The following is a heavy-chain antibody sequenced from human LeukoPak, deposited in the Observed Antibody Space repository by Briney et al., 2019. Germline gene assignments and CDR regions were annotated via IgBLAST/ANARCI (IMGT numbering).Heavy chain of an antibody. CDR3: ARADPISGYDCGDY. CDR2: ISAYNSDT. V-gene: IGHV1-18*01. D-gene: IGHD5-12*01. CDR1: GYTFTSYG. J-gene: IGHJ4*02. Sequence: ASVKVSCKASGYTFTSYGSSGVRQPPGQGLEGVGWISAYNSDTNYAQKLQGRVTMTTDTSTSKAYVELRSLRSDDTAVDYCARADPISGYDCGDYWGQGTLVTVSS.